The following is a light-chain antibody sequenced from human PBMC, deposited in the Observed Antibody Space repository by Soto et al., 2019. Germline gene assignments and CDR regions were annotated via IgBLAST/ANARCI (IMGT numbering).Light chain of an antibody. CDR3: QQYNSYLMYT. Sequence: DIQMTQSPSTLSASVGDRVTITCRASQSISSWLAGYQQKPGKAPKLLIYDASSLESGVPSRFSGSGSGTEFTLPIRSLQPDDFAAYYCQQYNSYLMYTFGQGTKLEIK. J-gene: IGKJ2*01. CDR2: DAS. CDR1: QSISSW. V-gene: IGKV1-5*01.